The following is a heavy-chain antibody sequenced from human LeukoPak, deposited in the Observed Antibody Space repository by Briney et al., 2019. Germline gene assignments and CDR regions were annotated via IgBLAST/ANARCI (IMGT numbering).Heavy chain of an antibody. J-gene: IGHJ4*02. V-gene: IGHV4-59*06. CDR3: AGKYSSGWYDFDY. CDR1: GGSISSYY. CDR2: IYYSGST. D-gene: IGHD6-19*01. Sequence: PSETLSLTCTVSGGSISSYYWSWIRQPPGKGLEWIGYIYYSGSTYYNPSLKSRVTISVDTSKNQFSLKLSSVTAADTAVYYCAGKYSSGWYDFDYWGQGTLVTVSS.